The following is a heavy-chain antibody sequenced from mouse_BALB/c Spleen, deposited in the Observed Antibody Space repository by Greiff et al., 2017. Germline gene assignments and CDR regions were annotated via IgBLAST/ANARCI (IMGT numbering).Heavy chain of an antibody. Sequence: EVQLQQSGPGLVKPSQSLSLTCTVTGYSITSDYAWNWIRQFPGNKLEWMGYISYSGSTSYNPSLKSRISITRDTSKNQSFLQLNSVTTEDTATYYCARRGITTVVARGAMDYWGQGTSVTVSS. CDR1: GYSITSDYA. D-gene: IGHD1-1*01. CDR2: ISYSGST. CDR3: ARRGITTVVARGAMDY. J-gene: IGHJ4*01. V-gene: IGHV3-2*02.